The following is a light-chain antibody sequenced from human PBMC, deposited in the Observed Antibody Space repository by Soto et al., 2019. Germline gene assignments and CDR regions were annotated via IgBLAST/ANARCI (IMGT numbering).Light chain of an antibody. CDR3: QLYGSSSYT. J-gene: IGKJ2*01. CDR1: QSVSSYY. V-gene: IGKV3-20*01. Sequence: EIVLTQSPGTLSLSPGERATLSCRASQSVSSYYLAWYQQKPGQAPRLLIYGAYRRATDIPDRFSGSGSGTDFTLTISRLEPEDFAVYYCQLYGSSSYTFGQGTKLEI. CDR2: GAY.